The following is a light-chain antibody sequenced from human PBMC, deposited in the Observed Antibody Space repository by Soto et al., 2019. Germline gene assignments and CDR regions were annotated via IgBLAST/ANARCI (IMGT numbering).Light chain of an antibody. CDR3: QQYHKWPIT. J-gene: IGKJ4*01. Sequence: DIVMTQSPATLSVAPGERVTFSCRASQGVSRKLAWYQHKPGQAPRLLISGASTGATGIPARLSGSGSGTEFTLTISSLQSEDCAIYYCQQYHKWPITFGGGTKVDSK. CDR1: QGVSRK. V-gene: IGKV3-15*01. CDR2: GAS.